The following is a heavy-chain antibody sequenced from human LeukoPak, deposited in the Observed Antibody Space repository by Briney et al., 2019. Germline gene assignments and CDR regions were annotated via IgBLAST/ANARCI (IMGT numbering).Heavy chain of an antibody. CDR1: GFTFSDST. V-gene: IGHV3-73*01. CDR3: MARGDSYGLFDY. CDR2: IRSKANTYAA. D-gene: IGHD5-18*01. Sequence: GGSLRLSCAASGFTFSDSTMHWVRQASGTGLEWVARIRSKANTYAASYAASVKGRFTISRDDSKNTASLQMNSLKTEDTAVYYCMARGDSYGLFDYWGHGTLVTVSS. J-gene: IGHJ4*01.